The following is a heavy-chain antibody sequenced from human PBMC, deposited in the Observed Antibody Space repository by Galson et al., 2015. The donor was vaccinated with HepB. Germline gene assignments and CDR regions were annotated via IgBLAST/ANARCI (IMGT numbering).Heavy chain of an antibody. CDR1: GYTLTELS. CDR3: ATDQAVAVAEMGAWGY. V-gene: IGHV1-24*01. Sequence: SVKVSCKVSGYTLTELSMHWVRQAPGKGLEWMGGFDPEDGETIYAQKFQGRVTMTDDTSTDTAYMELSSLRSEDTAVYYCATDQAVAVAEMGAWGYWGQGTLVTVSS. D-gene: IGHD6-19*01. CDR2: FDPEDGET. J-gene: IGHJ4*02.